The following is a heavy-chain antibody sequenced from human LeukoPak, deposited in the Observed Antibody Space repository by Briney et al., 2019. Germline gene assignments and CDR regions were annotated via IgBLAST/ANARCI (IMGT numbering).Heavy chain of an antibody. Sequence: GESLKISCKGSGYSFTSYWVGWVRQMPGKGLEWMGIIYPGDSDTRYSPSFQGQVTISADKSISTAYLQWSSLKASDTAMYYCARRGYYDSSGYFPPPPTDAFGIWGQGTMVTVSS. V-gene: IGHV5-51*01. J-gene: IGHJ3*02. D-gene: IGHD3-22*01. CDR1: GYSFTSYW. CDR3: ARRGYYDSSGYFPPPPTDAFGI. CDR2: IYPGDSDT.